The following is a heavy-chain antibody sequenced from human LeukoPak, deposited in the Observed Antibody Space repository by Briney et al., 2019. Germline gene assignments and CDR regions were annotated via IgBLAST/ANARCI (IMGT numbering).Heavy chain of an antibody. CDR2: IYSGGST. CDR3: AGGYCSGGSCIDAFDI. Sequence: PGGSLRLSCAASRFTVSSNYMSWVRQAPGKGLEWVSVIYSGGSTYYADSVKGRFTISRDNSKNTLCLQMNSLRAEDTAVYYCAGGYCSGGSCIDAFDIWGQGTMVTVSS. V-gene: IGHV3-66*01. J-gene: IGHJ3*02. CDR1: RFTVSSNY. D-gene: IGHD2-15*01.